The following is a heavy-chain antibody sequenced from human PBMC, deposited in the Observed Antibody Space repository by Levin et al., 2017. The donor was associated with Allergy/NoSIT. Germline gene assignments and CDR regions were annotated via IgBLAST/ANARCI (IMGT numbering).Heavy chain of an antibody. CDR1: GFTVSSNY. J-gene: IGHJ3*02. CDR2: IYSGGST. CDR3: ARQVHADAFDI. Sequence: SGESLKISCAASGFTVSSNYMSWVRQAPGKGLEWVSVIYSGGSTYSADSVKGRFTISRDNSKNTLYLQMNSLRAEDTAVYYCARQVHADAFDIWGQGTMVTVSS. V-gene: IGHV3-53*01.